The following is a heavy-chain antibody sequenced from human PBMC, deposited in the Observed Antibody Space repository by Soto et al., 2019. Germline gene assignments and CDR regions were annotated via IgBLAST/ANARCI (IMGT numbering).Heavy chain of an antibody. CDR1: GGSISSGGYY. J-gene: IGHJ6*03. CDR2: INHSGST. Sequence: PSETLSVTCTVSGGSISSGGYYWSWIRQPPGKGLEWIGEINHSGSTNYNPSLKSRVTISVDTSKNQFSLKLSSVTAADTAVYYCARARGGYCSGGSCRRYYYYYMDVWGKGTTVTVSS. V-gene: IGHV4-39*07. D-gene: IGHD2-15*01. CDR3: ARARGGYCSGGSCRRYYYYYMDV.